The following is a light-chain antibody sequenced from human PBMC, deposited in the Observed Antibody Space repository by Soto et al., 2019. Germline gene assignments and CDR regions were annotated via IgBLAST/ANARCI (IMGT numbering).Light chain of an antibody. CDR1: SSDVGGYNS. CDR3: SSYAGSKNLV. Sequence: QSALTQPPSASGSPGQSVTISCTGTSSDVGGYNSVSWYQQHPGKAPKLMIYEVNKRPSGVPDRFSASKSDNTASLTVSGLQAEDEAGYYCSSYAGSKNLVFGGGTKVTVL. V-gene: IGLV2-8*01. J-gene: IGLJ3*02. CDR2: EVN.